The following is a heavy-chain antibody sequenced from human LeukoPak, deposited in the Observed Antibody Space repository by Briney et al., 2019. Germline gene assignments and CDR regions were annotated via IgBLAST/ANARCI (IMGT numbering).Heavy chain of an antibody. V-gene: IGHV4-4*07. D-gene: IGHD2-8*01. J-gene: IGHJ4*02. Sequence: PSETLSLTCTVSGDSISSHYWSWIRQPAGKGLQWIGRIYTSGTTNYNPSLKSRLTMSIDTSKNQFSLRLSSVTAADTAVYYCVREGTYCTHGVCYEYWGQGTLVTVSS. CDR3: VREGTYCTHGVCYEY. CDR2: IYTSGTT. CDR1: GDSISSHY.